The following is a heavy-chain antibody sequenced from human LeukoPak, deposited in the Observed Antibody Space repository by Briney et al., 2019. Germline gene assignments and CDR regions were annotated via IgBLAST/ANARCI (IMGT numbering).Heavy chain of an antibody. CDR1: GGSISSGNYY. D-gene: IGHD1-14*01. J-gene: IGHJ4*02. CDR2: IYTRGST. Sequence: SETLSLTCTVSGGSISSGNYYWSWIRQPAGKGLEWIGRIYTRGSTKYTPSLKSRVTMSVDTSKNQFSLKLSSVTAADTAVYYCAGGGGIRLVLYNHDQFDYWGQGTLVTVSS. V-gene: IGHV4-61*02. CDR3: AGGGGIRLVLYNHDQFDY.